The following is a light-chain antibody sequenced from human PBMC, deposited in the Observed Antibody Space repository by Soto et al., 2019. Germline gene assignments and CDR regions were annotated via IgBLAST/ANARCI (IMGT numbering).Light chain of an antibody. CDR2: GAS. Sequence: AIQMTQSPSSLSASVGDRVTITCRASQGIGNDLGWYQQKPGKAPKVLIYGASSQQGGVPSRFSGSGSGTDFTLTISSLQPEDFATYYCLQDNSYPLTFGQGTKVEVK. CDR3: LQDNSYPLT. CDR1: QGIGND. V-gene: IGKV1-6*01. J-gene: IGKJ1*01.